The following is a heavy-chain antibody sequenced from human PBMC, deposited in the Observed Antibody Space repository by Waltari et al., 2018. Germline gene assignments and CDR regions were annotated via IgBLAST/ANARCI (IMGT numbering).Heavy chain of an antibody. CDR2: IYTSGST. CDR1: GGSISSGSYY. CDR3: ARVEMATISIDY. V-gene: IGHV4-61*09. J-gene: IGHJ4*02. D-gene: IGHD5-12*01. Sequence: QVQLQESGPGLVKPSQTLSLTCTVSGGSISSGSYYWRWIRQPAGKGLEWIGYIYTSGSTNYNPSLKSRVTISVDTSKNQFSLMRSSVTAADTAVYYGARVEMATISIDYWGQGTLVTVSS.